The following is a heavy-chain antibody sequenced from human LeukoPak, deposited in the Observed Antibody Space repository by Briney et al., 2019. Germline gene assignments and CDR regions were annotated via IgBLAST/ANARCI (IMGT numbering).Heavy chain of an antibody. V-gene: IGHV3-30*04. J-gene: IGHJ4*02. CDR2: VSYDGSDK. D-gene: IGHD6-19*01. CDR3: ARARSLAVVTSGSLDY. Sequence: GGSLRLSCAASGFTFRSYAMHWVRQAPGKGLEWVAVVSYDGSDKYYADSVKGRFTISRDNSKNTLYLQINSLRVEDTAVYYCARARSLAVVTSGSLDYWGQGTLVTVSS. CDR1: GFTFRSYA.